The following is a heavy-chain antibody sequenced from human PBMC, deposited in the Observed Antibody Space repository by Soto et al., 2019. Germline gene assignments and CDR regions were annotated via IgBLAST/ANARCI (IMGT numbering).Heavy chain of an antibody. D-gene: IGHD2-2*01. V-gene: IGHV1-69*13. CDR2: IIPIFGTA. Sequence: SVKVSCKASGGTFSSYAISWVRQAPGQGLEWMGGIIPIFGTANYAQKFQGRVTITADESTSTAYMELSSLRSEDTAVYYCARGGGDGDIVLVPAAMRWPTIDYWG. CDR3: ARGGGDGDIVLVPAAMRWPTIDY. CDR1: GGTFSSYA. J-gene: IGHJ4*01.